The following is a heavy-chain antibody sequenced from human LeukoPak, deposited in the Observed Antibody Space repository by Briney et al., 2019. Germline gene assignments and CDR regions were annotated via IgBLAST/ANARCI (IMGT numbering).Heavy chain of an antibody. J-gene: IGHJ4*02. CDR2: IIPSGHTT. D-gene: IGHD3-10*01. CDR3: TGNYYGSGSYADFDY. V-gene: IGHV3-23*01. CDR1: GFTFSSHG. Sequence: GGSLRLSCVASGFTFSSHGMNWVRQAPGKGLEWVSGIIPSGHTTYYADSVRGRFTISRDNSRNTVYLQMNSLRAEDTAVYYCTGNYYGSGSYADFDYWGQGTLVTVSS.